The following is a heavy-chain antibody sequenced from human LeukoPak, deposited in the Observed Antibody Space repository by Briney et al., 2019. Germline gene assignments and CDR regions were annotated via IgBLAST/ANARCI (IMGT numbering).Heavy chain of an antibody. V-gene: IGHV1-46*01. CDR2: INPSGGST. D-gene: IGHD3-9*01. J-gene: IGHJ4*02. CDR3: ARMGLDILTGYYHDY. Sequence: APVRVSCKASGYTFTSYYMHWVRQAPGQGLEWMGIINPSGGSTSYAQKFQGRVTMTRDTSTSTVYMELSSLRSEDTAVYYCARMGLDILTGYYHDYWGQGTLVTVSS. CDR1: GYTFTSYY.